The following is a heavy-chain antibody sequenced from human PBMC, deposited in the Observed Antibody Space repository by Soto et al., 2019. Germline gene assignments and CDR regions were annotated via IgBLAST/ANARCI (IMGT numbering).Heavy chain of an antibody. V-gene: IGHV1-18*04. J-gene: IGHJ6*02. CDR1: GYTFTSYG. CDR3: ARWEEMTTVTTTAFCMDV. CDR2: ISAYNGNT. Sequence: ASVKVSCKASGYTFTSYGISWVRQAPGQGLEWMGWISAYNGNTNYAQKPQGRVTMTTDTSTSTAYMELRSLRSDDTAVYYCARWEEMTTVTTTAFCMDVWGQGTTVTVSS. D-gene: IGHD4-4*01.